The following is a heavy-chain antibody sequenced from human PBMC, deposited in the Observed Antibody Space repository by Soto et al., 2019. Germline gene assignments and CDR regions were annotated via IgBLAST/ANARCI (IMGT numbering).Heavy chain of an antibody. V-gene: IGHV3-15*01. D-gene: IGHD4-17*01. CDR1: GFTFSNAW. CDR2: IKTKVDGGTA. Sequence: EVQLVESGGGLVKPGGSLRLSCAASGFTFSNAWMNWVRQAPGKGLEWIGRIKTKVDGGTAEYAAPVKVRFTISRDDSKNTFYLQMNSLKVEDPAVYFCTGNLAVRHNNYYCAMDVWGRGTTVTVSS. CDR3: TGNLAVRHNNYYCAMDV. J-gene: IGHJ6*02.